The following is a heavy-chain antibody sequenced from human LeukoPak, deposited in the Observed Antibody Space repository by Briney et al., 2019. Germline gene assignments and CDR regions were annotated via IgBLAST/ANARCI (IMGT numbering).Heavy chain of an antibody. J-gene: IGHJ4*02. CDR1: GFTFSSYG. CDR2: INSDGSST. V-gene: IGHV3-74*01. Sequence: GGSLRLSCAASGFTFSSYGMHWVRQAPGKGLVWVSRINSDGSSTNYADSVKGRSTISRDNAKNTLHLQMNSLRAEDTAVYYCARGARGSGTASDYWGQGTLVTVSS. CDR3: ARGARGSGTASDY. D-gene: IGHD3-10*01.